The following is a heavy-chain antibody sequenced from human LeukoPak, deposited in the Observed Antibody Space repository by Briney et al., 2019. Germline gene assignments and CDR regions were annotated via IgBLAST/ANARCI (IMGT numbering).Heavy chain of an antibody. CDR3: AKNAPFRGYGGYALFDY. V-gene: IGHV3-33*06. D-gene: IGHD5-12*01. CDR1: GFTFSSYG. Sequence: PGGSLRLSCAASGFTFSSYGMHWVRQAPGKGLEWVAVIWYDGSNKYYADSVKGRFTISRDNSKNTLHLQMSSLRAEDTAVYYCAKNAPFRGYGGYALFDYWGQGTLVTVSS. CDR2: IWYDGSNK. J-gene: IGHJ4*02.